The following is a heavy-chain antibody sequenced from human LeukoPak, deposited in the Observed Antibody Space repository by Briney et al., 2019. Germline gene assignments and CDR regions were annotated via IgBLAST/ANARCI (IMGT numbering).Heavy chain of an antibody. D-gene: IGHD3-9*01. V-gene: IGHV3-30*04. CDR2: ISYDGSNK. CDR1: GFTFSSYA. J-gene: IGHJ4*02. Sequence: PGGSLRLSCAASGFTFSSYAMHWVRQAPGKGLEWVAVISYDGSNKYYADSVKGRFTISRDNSKNTLYLQMNSLRAEDTAVYYCARDLSPHYDILTGYYLDYWGQGTLVTVSS. CDR3: ARDLSPHYDILTGYYLDY.